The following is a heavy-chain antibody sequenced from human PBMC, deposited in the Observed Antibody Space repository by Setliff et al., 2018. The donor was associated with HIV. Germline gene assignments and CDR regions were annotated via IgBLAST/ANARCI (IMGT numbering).Heavy chain of an antibody. CDR2: IRYDGSQK. J-gene: IGHJ4*02. V-gene: IGHV3-30*02. Sequence: GGSLRLSCAASVFTFNNYGMNWVRQAPGKGLEWVAFIRYDGSQKYYVDSVKGRFTISRDNSKNTLYLQMNSLRVEDTAVYYCAKDVCSGSFDYWGQGTLVTVSS. CDR1: VFTFNNYG. CDR3: AKDVCSGSFDY. D-gene: IGHD2-15*01.